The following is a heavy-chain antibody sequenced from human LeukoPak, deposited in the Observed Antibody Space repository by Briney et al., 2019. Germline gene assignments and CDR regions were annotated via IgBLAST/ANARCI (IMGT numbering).Heavy chain of an antibody. CDR3: ARGDQLLFDAFDI. D-gene: IGHD2-2*01. CDR1: GFTFSSYG. J-gene: IGHJ3*02. CDR2: INSNGRTT. V-gene: IGHV3-64*02. Sequence: GGSLRLSCAASGFTFSSYGVSWVRQAPGKGLEFVSTINSNGRTTNYADSVKGRFTVSRDNSKNTLYLQMGGLRVEDMAVYYCARGDQLLFDAFDIWGQGTMVTVSS.